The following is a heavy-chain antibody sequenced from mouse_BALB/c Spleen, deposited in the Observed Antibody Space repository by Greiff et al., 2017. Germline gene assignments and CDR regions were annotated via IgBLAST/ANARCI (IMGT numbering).Heavy chain of an antibody. V-gene: IGHV14-4*02. CDR3: NACGNYYGSSSFAY. J-gene: IGHJ3*01. CDR1: GFNIKDYY. CDR2: IDPENGDT. Sequence: VQLQQPGAELVRSGASVKLSCTASGFNIKDYYMHWVKQRPEQGLEWIGWIDPENGDTEYAPKFQGKATMTADTSSNTAYLQLSSLTSEDTAVYYCNACGNYYGSSSFAYWGQGTLVTVSA. D-gene: IGHD1-1*01.